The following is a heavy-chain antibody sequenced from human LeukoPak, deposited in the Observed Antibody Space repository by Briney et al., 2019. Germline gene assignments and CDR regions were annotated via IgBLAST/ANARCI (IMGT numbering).Heavy chain of an antibody. CDR2: IWYDGSNK. V-gene: IGHV3-33*06. J-gene: IGHJ4*02. D-gene: IGHD1-1*01. CDR3: AKLPSGGTGTALIDY. CDR1: GFAFSSYG. Sequence: GGSLRLSCAASGFAFSSYGMHWVRQAPGKGLEWVAVIWYDGSNKYYADSVKGRFTISRDNSKNTLYLQKNSLRAEDTAVYYCAKLPSGGTGTALIDYWGQGTLVTVSS.